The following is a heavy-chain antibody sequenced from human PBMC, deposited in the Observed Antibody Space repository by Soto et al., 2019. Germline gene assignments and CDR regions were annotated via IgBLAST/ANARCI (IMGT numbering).Heavy chain of an antibody. V-gene: IGHV5-51*01. Sequence: GESLKISCKGSGYSFTSYWIGSVRQMPGKGLEWMGIIYPGDSDTRYSPSFQGQVTISADKSISTAYLQWSSLKASDTAMYYCAIRDSSGKPAFDIWGQGTMVTVSS. J-gene: IGHJ3*02. CDR3: AIRDSSGKPAFDI. D-gene: IGHD3-22*01. CDR2: IYPGDSDT. CDR1: GYSFTSYW.